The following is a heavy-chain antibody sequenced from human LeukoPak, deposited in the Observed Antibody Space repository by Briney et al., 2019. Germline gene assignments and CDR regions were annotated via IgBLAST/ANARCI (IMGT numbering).Heavy chain of an antibody. Sequence: GGSLRLSCAASGFTFTNAWMSWVRQAPGKGLEWVGRIKSKTSGGTTDYAAPVKGRFTISRDDSQNTLFLQMNSLKTEDTAVYYCTTGATYSPGAFDIWGQGTMVTASS. J-gene: IGHJ3*02. CDR2: IKSKTSGGTT. V-gene: IGHV3-15*01. D-gene: IGHD3-16*01. CDR3: TTGATYSPGAFDI. CDR1: GFTFTNAW.